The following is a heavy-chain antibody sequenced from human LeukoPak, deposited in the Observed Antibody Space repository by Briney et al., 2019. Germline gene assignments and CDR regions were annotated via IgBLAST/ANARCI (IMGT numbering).Heavy chain of an antibody. CDR1: GGSLSTYY. Sequence: PSETLSLTCTVSGGSLSTYYWSWIRQPPGKGLEWIGYIYYSGSTNYNPSLKSRVTISVDTSRNQFSLKLFSVTAADTAVYYCARGLHSRGYYWYFDLWGRGTLVTVSS. V-gene: IGHV4-59*08. CDR3: ARGLHSRGYYWYFDL. CDR2: IYYSGST. D-gene: IGHD3-22*01. J-gene: IGHJ2*01.